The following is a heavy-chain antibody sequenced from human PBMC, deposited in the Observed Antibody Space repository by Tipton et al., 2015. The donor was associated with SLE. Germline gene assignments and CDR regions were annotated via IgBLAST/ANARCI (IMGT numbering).Heavy chain of an antibody. Sequence: LRLSCTVSGGSISSSSYYWGWIRQPPGKGLEWIGSIYYSGSTYYNPSLKSRVTISVDTAKNQFSLKLSSVTAADTAVYYCARQEGGDRAGYWGQGTLVTVSS. CDR3: ARQEGGDRAGY. V-gene: IGHV4-39*07. J-gene: IGHJ4*02. CDR1: GGSISSSSYY. CDR2: IYYSGST. D-gene: IGHD4-17*01.